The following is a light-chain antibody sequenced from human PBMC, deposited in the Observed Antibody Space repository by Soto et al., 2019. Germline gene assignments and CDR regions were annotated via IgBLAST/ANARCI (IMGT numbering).Light chain of an antibody. V-gene: IGKV1-39*01. CDR1: QSISIN. CDR3: QQSYSIPLT. Sequence: DIQMTQSPSSLSASIGDRVTITCRASQSISINLNWYQQRPGKAPKLLIYTTSTLQSGVPSRFSGSGSETDFTHTVSSLQPEDFATYYCQQSYSIPLTFGGGTKVEIK. CDR2: TTS. J-gene: IGKJ4*01.